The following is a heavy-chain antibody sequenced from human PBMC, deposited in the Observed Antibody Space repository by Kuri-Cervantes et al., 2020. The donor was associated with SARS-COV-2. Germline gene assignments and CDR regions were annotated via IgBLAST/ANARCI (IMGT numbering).Heavy chain of an antibody. D-gene: IGHD1-26*01. CDR3: AKDLWQWELLGKVFDY. J-gene: IGHJ4*02. CDR2: ISYDGSNK. V-gene: IGHV3-30-3*01. CDR1: GFTFSSYA. Sequence: GESLKISCAASGFTFSSYAMHWVRQAPGKGLEWVAVISYDGSNKYYADSVKGRFTISRDNSKNTLYLQMNSLRAEDTAVYYCAKDLWQWELLGKVFDYWGQGTLVTVSS.